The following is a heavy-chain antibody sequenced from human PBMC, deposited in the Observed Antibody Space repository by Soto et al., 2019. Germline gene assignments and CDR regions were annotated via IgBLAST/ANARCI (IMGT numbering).Heavy chain of an antibody. CDR2: IWYDGSNK. J-gene: IGHJ4*02. CDR3: ARDTDPILSPFDY. V-gene: IGHV3-33*01. D-gene: IGHD3-9*01. Sequence: QVQLVESGGGVVQPGRSLRLSCAASGFTFSSYGMHWVRQAPGKGLEWVAVIWYDGSNKYYADSVKGRFTISRDNSKNTLYLQMNSLRAEDTAVYCCARDTDPILSPFDYWGQGTLVTVSS. CDR1: GFTFSSYG.